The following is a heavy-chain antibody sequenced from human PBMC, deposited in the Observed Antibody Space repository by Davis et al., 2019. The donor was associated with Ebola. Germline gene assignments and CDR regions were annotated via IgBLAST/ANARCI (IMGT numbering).Heavy chain of an antibody. J-gene: IGHJ6*02. D-gene: IGHD2-8*02. CDR3: ARDRIYCTGGTNCYNYGMDV. Sequence: AASVKVSCKASGYTFTSYYMHWVRQAPGQGLEWMGIINPSGGSPTYAQKFQGRVTMTRDTSTSTIYMEVTSLSSEDTAVYYCARDRIYCTGGTNCYNYGMDVWGQGTTVTVSS. CDR2: INPSGGSP. CDR1: GYTFTSYY. V-gene: IGHV1-46*01.